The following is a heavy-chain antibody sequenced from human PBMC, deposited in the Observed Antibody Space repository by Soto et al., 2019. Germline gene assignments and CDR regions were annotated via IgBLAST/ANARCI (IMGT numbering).Heavy chain of an antibody. Sequence: GGSLRLSCAASGFTFSNCAMSWVRQAPGKGLEWVSAISGSGGSTYYADSVKGRFTISRDNSKNTLYLQMNSLRAEDTAVYYCAKYDILTGYAPTHFDYGGQGALVTVSS. J-gene: IGHJ4*02. CDR3: AKYDILTGYAPTHFDY. V-gene: IGHV3-23*01. D-gene: IGHD3-9*01. CDR2: ISGSGGST. CDR1: GFTFSNCA.